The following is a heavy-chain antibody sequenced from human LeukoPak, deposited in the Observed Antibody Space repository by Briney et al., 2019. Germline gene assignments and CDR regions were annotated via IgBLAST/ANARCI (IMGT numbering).Heavy chain of an antibody. CDR3: ARYVVYGSGKYYFDY. CDR1: GGSITGYY. CDR2: IYPNGGT. Sequence: SETLSLTCSVSGGSITGYYWSWIRQPAGKGLEWIGRIYPNGGTNYNPSLKSRATMSVDTSKNQFSLKLTSVTAADTAMYYCARYVVYGSGKYYFDYWGQGTLVTVSS. D-gene: IGHD3-10*01. V-gene: IGHV4-4*07. J-gene: IGHJ4*02.